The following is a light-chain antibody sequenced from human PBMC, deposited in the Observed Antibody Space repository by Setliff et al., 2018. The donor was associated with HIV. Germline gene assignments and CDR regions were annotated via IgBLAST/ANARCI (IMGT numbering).Light chain of an antibody. CDR2: HTS. CDR1: TGAVTSGYY. CDR3: LLYNDATRLWV. J-gene: IGLJ3*02. Sequence: QAVVTQEPSLTVSPGGTVTLTCASNTGAVTSGYYSNWFQQKPGQAPRSLIYHTSKKNSWTPARFSGSLLGGKAALTLSGVQPEDEAEYYCLLYNDATRLWVFGGGTKVTVL. V-gene: IGLV7-43*01.